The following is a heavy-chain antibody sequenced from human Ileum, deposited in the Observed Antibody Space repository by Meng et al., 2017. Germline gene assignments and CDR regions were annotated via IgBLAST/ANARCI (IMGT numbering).Heavy chain of an antibody. CDR2: IHHGGGT. CDR3: ARNGAYSADP. D-gene: IGHD2-21*01. CDR1: GASISSGYW. Sequence: GQLREWGPGLGGPSGTLSLTCAVSGASISSGYWWSWVRQPPGKGLEWIGEIHHGGGTNYNPSLKSRVTISVDKSSNQYTLRLTSVTAADTAMYYCARNGAYSADPWGQGTLVTVSS. V-gene: IGHV4-4*02. J-gene: IGHJ5*02.